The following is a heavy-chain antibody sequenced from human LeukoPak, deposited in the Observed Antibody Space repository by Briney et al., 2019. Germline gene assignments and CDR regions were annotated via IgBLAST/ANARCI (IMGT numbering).Heavy chain of an antibody. Sequence: PSDTLSLTCTVSGGSMSGHFWSWFRRPPGKGLENIGYIHSSGSTNYNPSYKSRVTVSLEMSKNQFSLSLSSVTAADTAVYYCARDPGDTDLYNFDFWGQGILVTVSS. V-gene: IGHV4-59*11. CDR3: ARDPGDTDLYNFDF. J-gene: IGHJ4*02. CDR1: GGSMSGHF. D-gene: IGHD2-8*01. CDR2: IHSSGST.